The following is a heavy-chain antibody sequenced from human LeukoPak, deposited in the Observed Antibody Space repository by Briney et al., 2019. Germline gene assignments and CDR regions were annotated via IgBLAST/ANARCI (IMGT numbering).Heavy chain of an antibody. CDR3: AREGYCGGGSCLDY. J-gene: IGHJ4*02. CDR2: IYPADSDT. D-gene: IGHD2-15*01. V-gene: IGHV5-51*01. Sequence: GESLKISCQVSGYIFTNYWIGWVRQMPGKGLESMGLIYPADSDTTYSPSFQGQVTISADKSISTAYLQWNSLKASDTAMYYCAREGYCGGGSCLDYWGQGTLVTVSS. CDR1: GYIFTNYW.